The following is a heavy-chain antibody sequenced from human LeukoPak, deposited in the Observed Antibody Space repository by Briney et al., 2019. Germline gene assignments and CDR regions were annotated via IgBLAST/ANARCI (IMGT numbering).Heavy chain of an antibody. V-gene: IGHV3-23*01. CDR2: ISGSGGST. Sequence: GGSLRLSCAASGFTFSSYSMNWVRQAPGKGLERVSAISGSGGSTYYADSVKGRFTISRDNSKNTLYLQMNSLRAEDTAVYYCAKNLDFWGGLFDYWGQGTLVTVSS. D-gene: IGHD3-3*01. CDR3: AKNLDFWGGLFDY. CDR1: GFTFSSYS. J-gene: IGHJ4*02.